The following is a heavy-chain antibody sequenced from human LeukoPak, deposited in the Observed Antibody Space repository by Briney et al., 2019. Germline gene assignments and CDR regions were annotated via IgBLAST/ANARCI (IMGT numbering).Heavy chain of an antibody. V-gene: IGHV4-59*01. J-gene: IGHJ5*02. CDR1: GGSISSYY. CDR3: ARSFELLDWFDP. Sequence: RASETLSLTCTDSGGSISSYYWSWIRQPPGKGLEWIGYIYYSGSTNYNPSLKSRVTISVDTSKNQFSLKLSSVTAADTAVYYCARSFELLDWFDPWGQGTLVTVSS. D-gene: IGHD1-26*01. CDR2: IYYSGST.